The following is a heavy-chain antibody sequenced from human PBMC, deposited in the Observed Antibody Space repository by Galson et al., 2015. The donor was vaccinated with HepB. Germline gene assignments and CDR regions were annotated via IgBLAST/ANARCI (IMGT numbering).Heavy chain of an antibody. CDR2: ISGSGGST. CDR3: AKEHYDFWSASRPPYYYYYMDV. D-gene: IGHD3-3*01. Sequence: SLRLSCAASGFTFSSYAMSWVRQAPGKGLEWVSAISGSGGSTYYADSVKGRFTISRDNSKNTLYLQMNSLRAEDTAVYYCAKEHYDFWSASRPPYYYYYMDVWGKGTTVTVSS. V-gene: IGHV3-23*01. CDR1: GFTFSSYA. J-gene: IGHJ6*03.